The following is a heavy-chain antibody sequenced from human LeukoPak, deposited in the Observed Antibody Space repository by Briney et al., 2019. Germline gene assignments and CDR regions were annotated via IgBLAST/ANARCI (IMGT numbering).Heavy chain of an antibody. CDR2: ISGNGGST. CDR1: RFTFSSYA. CDR3: AAGDILTGSGSYFDF. V-gene: IGHV3-23*01. Sequence: GGSLRLSCAASRFTFSSYAMSWVRQAPGKGLECVSAISGNGGSTYYADSVKGRFTISRDNSKNTMYLQMNSLRVEDTAVYYCAAGDILTGSGSYFDFWGQGTLVTVSS. J-gene: IGHJ4*02. D-gene: IGHD3-9*01.